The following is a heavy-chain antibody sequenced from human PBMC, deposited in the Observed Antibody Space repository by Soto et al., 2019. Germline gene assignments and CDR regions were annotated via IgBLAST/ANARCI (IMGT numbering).Heavy chain of an antibody. CDR2: ISSSSSTI. V-gene: IGHV3-48*04. CDR1: GFTFSSYS. Sequence: GGSLRLSCAASGFTFSSYSMNWVRQAPGKGLERVSYISSSSSTIYYTDSVKGRFTISRDNAKNSLYLQMNSLRAEDTAVYYCARETDCSSTSCYYYYGMDVWGQGTTVTVSS. J-gene: IGHJ6*02. CDR3: ARETDCSSTSCYYYYGMDV. D-gene: IGHD2-2*01.